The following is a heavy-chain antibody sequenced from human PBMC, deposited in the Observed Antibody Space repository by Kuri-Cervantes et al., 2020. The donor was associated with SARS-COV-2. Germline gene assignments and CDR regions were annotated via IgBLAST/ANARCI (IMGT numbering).Heavy chain of an antibody. Sequence: GESLKISCAASGFTFSSYSMNWVRQAPGKGLERVAVISHDGSSKYYADSVKGRFTISRDDSKNTLYLQMKSLRAEDTAVYYCARGVEVPKLYYYYDMDVWGQGTTVTVSS. D-gene: IGHD2-2*01. CDR3: ARGVEVPKLYYYYDMDV. J-gene: IGHJ6*02. CDR2: ISHDGSSK. CDR1: GFTFSSYS. V-gene: IGHV3-30*03.